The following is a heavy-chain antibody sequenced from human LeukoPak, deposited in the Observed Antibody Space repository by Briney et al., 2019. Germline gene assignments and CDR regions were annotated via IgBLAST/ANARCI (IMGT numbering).Heavy chain of an antibody. Sequence: SETLSLTCTVSGGSISSYYWSWIRQPPGKGLEWIGYIYYSGSTNYNPSLKSRVTISVDTSKNQLSLKLRSVAAADTAVYYCARVGTMVREGYYFDYWGQGTLVTVSS. D-gene: IGHD3-10*01. CDR2: IYYSGST. CDR3: ARVGTMVREGYYFDY. V-gene: IGHV4-59*03. J-gene: IGHJ4*02. CDR1: GGSISSYY.